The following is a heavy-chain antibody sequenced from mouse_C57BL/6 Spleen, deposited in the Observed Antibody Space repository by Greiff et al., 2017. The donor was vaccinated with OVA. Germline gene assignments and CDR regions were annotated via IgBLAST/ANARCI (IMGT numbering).Heavy chain of an antibody. Sequence: QVQLQQSGAELVRPGTSVKVSCKASGYAFTNYLIEWVKQRPGQGLEWIGVINPGSGGTNYNEKFKGKATLTADKSSSTAYMQLSSLTSEDSAVYFCARRNSWYFDVWGKGTTVTVSS. CDR1: GYAFTNYL. J-gene: IGHJ1*03. CDR2: INPGSGGT. CDR3: ARRNSWYFDV. V-gene: IGHV1-54*01.